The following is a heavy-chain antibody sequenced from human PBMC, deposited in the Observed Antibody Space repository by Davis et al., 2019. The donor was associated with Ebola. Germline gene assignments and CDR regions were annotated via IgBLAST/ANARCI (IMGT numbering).Heavy chain of an antibody. V-gene: IGHV4-34*01. J-gene: IGHJ5*02. CDR2: INHSGST. D-gene: IGHD3-10*01. CDR1: GGSFSGYY. CDR3: ARMDYYYGSGTNRFDP. Sequence: MPSETLSLTCAVYGGSFSGYYWRWIRQPPGKGLEWIGEINHSGSTNYNPSLKSRVTISVDTSKNQFSLKLSSVTAADTAVYYCARMDYYYGSGTNRFDPWGQGTLVTVSS.